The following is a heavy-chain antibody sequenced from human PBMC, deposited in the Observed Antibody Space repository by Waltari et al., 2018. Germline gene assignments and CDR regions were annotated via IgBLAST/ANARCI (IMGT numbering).Heavy chain of an antibody. CDR3: ARGMRSGSGYFYYYLDV. Sequence: QVQLVESGGGVVQPGRSLTVSCEASGFTFSLYTLHWVRQAPGKRLECVAAISFDGGQKSYADSVRGRFTISRDNSKSTVNVEMNSLRPEDTAMYYCARGMRSGSGYFYYYLDVWGKGTTVTVSS. V-gene: IGHV3-30*17. D-gene: IGHD6-25*01. CDR1: GFTFSLYT. CDR2: ISFDGGQK. J-gene: IGHJ6*03.